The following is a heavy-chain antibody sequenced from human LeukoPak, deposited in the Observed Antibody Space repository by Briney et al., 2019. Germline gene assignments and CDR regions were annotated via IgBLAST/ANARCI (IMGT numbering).Heavy chain of an antibody. J-gene: IGHJ4*02. V-gene: IGHV3-48*03. Sequence: PGGSLRLSCAASGFTFSSYEMNWVRQAPGKGLEWVSYISTSGRTIYYADSVKGRFTISRDNAKNSLYLQMNSLRAEDTAVCYCARDGQFDNWGQGTLVTVSS. CDR3: ARDGQFDN. CDR1: GFTFSSYE. CDR2: ISTSGRTI.